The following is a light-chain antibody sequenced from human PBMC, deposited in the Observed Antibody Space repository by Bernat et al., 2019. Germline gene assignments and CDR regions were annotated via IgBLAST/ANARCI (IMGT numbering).Light chain of an antibody. V-gene: IGKV1-39*01. J-gene: IGKJ5*01. Sequence: DIHVTQSPSSLSGSVGDRVTITCRASQSITTYLNWYQQKPGKAPKVLIYAASSLQSGVPSRFSGSGSGTDFTLTISSLRPEDFATYFCQQTYQTPITFGQGTRLEIK. CDR1: QSITTY. CDR2: AAS. CDR3: QQTYQTPIT.